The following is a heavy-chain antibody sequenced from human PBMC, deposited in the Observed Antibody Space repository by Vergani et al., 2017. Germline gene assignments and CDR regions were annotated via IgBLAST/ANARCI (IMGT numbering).Heavy chain of an antibody. CDR1: GYTFTGYY. J-gene: IGHJ5*02. CDR2: INPNSGGT. V-gene: IGHV1-2*02. Sequence: QVQLVQSGAEVKKPGASVKVSCKASGYTFTGYYMHWVRQASGQGLEWMGWINPNSGGTNYAQKFQGRVTMTRDTSISTAYMELSRLRSDDTAVYYCARDRKVPEDRMATINWFDPWGQGTLVTVSS. CDR3: ARDRKVPEDRMATINWFDP. D-gene: IGHD5-12*01.